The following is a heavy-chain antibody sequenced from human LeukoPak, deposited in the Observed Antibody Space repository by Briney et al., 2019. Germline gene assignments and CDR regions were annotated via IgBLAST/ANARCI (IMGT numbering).Heavy chain of an antibody. CDR1: GFTFDDYA. J-gene: IGHJ4*02. CDR3: AKDIENFYFAY. V-gene: IGHV3-9*01. Sequence: PGRSLRLSCAASGFTFDDYAMHWVRQAPGKGLEWVSGISWNSGSIGYADSVKGRFTISRDNAKNSLYLQMNSLRAEDTALYYCAKDIENFYFAYWGQGTLVTVSS. CDR2: ISWNSGSI.